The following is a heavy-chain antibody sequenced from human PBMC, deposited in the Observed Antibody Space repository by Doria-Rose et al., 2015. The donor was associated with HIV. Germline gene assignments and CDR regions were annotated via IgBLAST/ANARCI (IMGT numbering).Heavy chain of an antibody. CDR1: GVSLSSPGMG. CDR3: ARIKSSRWYHKYYFDF. CDR2: IFSDDER. D-gene: IGHD6-13*01. J-gene: IGHJ4*02. V-gene: IGHV2-26*01. Sequence: QVTLKESSPALVKPTETLTLTCTVSGVSLSSPGMGVSWIRQPPGKALEWLANIFSDDERSYKSSLKSRLTISRGSSKSQVVLTMTDMDPVDTATYYCARIKSSRWYHKYYFDFWGQGTLVIVSA.